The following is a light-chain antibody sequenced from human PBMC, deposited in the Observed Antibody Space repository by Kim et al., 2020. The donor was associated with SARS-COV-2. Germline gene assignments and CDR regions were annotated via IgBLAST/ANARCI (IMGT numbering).Light chain of an antibody. Sequence: QSVPISCTRPSSDFGGHNYLSWSQQDPGTAPTLMIYEVHMRPSGVPDRFSGSKSGNTASLTVSGLQAEDEADYYCSSYAGSNNWVFGGGTQLTVL. J-gene: IGLJ3*02. CDR1: SSDFGGHNY. CDR3: SSYAGSNNWV. CDR2: EVH. V-gene: IGLV2-8*01.